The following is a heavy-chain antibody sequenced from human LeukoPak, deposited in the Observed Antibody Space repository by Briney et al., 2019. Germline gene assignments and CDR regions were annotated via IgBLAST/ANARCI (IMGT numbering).Heavy chain of an antibody. CDR2: ISWNSGSI. J-gene: IGHJ4*02. Sequence: GGSLRLSCAASGFTFDDYAIHWVRQAPGKGLEWVSGISWNSGSIGYADSVKGRFTISRDNAKNSLYLQINSLRAEDTAVYYCASSIAARDYWGQGTLVTVSS. V-gene: IGHV3-9*01. CDR1: GFTFDDYA. D-gene: IGHD6-6*01. CDR3: ASSIAARDY.